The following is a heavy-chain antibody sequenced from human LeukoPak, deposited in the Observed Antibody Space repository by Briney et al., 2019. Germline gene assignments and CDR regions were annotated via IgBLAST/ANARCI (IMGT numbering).Heavy chain of an antibody. Sequence: SETLSLTCTVSGGSISSYYWSWIRQPPGKGLEWIGYIYYSGSTNYNPSLESRVTISVDTSKNQFSLKLSSVTAADTAVYYCAREGLPSLWGQGTLVTVSS. CDR2: IYYSGST. V-gene: IGHV4-59*01. J-gene: IGHJ4*02. CDR3: AREGLPSL. CDR1: GGSISSYY.